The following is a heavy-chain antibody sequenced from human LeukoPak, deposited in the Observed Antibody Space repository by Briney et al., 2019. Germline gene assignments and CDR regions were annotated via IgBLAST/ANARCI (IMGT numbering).Heavy chain of an antibody. D-gene: IGHD2-2*01. J-gene: IGHJ4*02. V-gene: IGHV3-23*01. CDR2: ISGSGGST. CDR3: AKDLDCSSTSCYPDY. CDR1: GFTVSSNY. Sequence: PGGSLRLSCAASGFTVSSNYMSWVRQAPGKGLEWVSAISGSGGSTYYADSVKGRFTISRDNSKNTLYLQMSSLRAEDTAVYYCAKDLDCSSTSCYPDYWGQGTLVTVSS.